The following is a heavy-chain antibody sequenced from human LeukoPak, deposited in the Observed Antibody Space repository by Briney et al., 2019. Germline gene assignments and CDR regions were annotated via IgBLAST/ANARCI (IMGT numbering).Heavy chain of an antibody. CDR3: ARDRYYDSSGYYPY. J-gene: IGHJ1*01. Sequence: GGSLRLSCAASGFTFSSFGMNWVRQAPGKGLEWVSSISSSSSYIYYADSVKGRFTISRDNAKNSLYLQMNSLRAEDTAVYYCARDRYYDSSGYYPYWGQGTLVTVSS. CDR2: ISSSSSYI. CDR1: GFTFSSFG. D-gene: IGHD3-22*01. V-gene: IGHV3-21*01.